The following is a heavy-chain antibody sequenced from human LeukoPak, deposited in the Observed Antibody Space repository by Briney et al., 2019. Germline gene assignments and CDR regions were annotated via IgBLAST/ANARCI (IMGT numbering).Heavy chain of an antibody. CDR2: INHSGST. CDR3: ARVPLDSSGYYRHFDY. Sequence: SETLSLTCAVYGGSFSGYYWSWIRQPPGKGLEWIGEINHSGSTNYNPSLKSRVTISVDTSKNQFSLKLSSVTAADTAVYYCARVPLDSSGYYRHFDYWGQETLVAAFS. D-gene: IGHD3-22*01. J-gene: IGHJ4*02. CDR1: GGSFSGYY. V-gene: IGHV4-34*01.